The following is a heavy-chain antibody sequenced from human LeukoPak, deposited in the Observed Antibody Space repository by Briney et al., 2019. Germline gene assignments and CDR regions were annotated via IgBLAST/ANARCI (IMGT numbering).Heavy chain of an antibody. D-gene: IGHD5-24*01. CDR3: ARALRERYYYYYMDV. V-gene: IGHV1-69*13. Sequence: EASVKVSCKASGGTFSSYAISWVRQAPGQGLEWMGGIIPIFGTANYAQKFQGRVTITADESTSTAYMELSSLRSEDTAVYYCARALRERYYYYYMDVWGKGTTVTVSS. CDR1: GGTFSSYA. J-gene: IGHJ6*03. CDR2: IIPIFGTA.